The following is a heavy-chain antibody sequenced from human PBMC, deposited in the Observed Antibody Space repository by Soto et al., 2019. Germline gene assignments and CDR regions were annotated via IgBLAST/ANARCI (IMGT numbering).Heavy chain of an antibody. CDR2: IYYSGTT. Sequence: QVQLQESGPGLVKPSDTLSLTCAVSGYSISSSNWWGWIRQPPGKGLEWIGYIYYSGTTYHNPSLTIRVTMSIDTSKNHFSLKLTSVTAVDPAVYYCARREIQRPIDYSGQGTLVTLSS. CDR3: ARREIQRPIDY. D-gene: IGHD1-26*01. V-gene: IGHV4-28*01. CDR1: GYSISSSNW. J-gene: IGHJ4*02.